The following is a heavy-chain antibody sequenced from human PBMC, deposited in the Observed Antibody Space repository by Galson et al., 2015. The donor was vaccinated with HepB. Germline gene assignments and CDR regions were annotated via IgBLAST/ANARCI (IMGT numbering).Heavy chain of an antibody. CDR2: ISYDGSNK. CDR1: GFTFSSYA. CDR3: AKAGAVALDY. Sequence: SLRLSCAASGFTFSSYAMHWVRQAPGKGLEWVAVISYDGSNKYYADSVKGRFTISRDNSKNTLYLQMNSLRAEDTAVYYCAKAGAVALDYWGQGTLVTVSS. J-gene: IGHJ4*02. V-gene: IGHV3-30-3*01. D-gene: IGHD6-19*01.